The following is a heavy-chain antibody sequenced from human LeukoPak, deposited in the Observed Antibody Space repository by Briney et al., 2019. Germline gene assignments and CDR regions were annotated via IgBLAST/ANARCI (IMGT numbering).Heavy chain of an antibody. J-gene: IGHJ4*02. CDR1: GFTFSSYD. Sequence: GASLRLSCAASGFTFSSYDMSWVRQAPGKGLEWVSAISGSGGSTYYADSVKGRFTISRDNSKNTLYLQMNSLRAEDTAVYYCAKDLRWLQYGYWGQGTLVTVSS. CDR3: AKDLRWLQYGY. CDR2: ISGSGGST. D-gene: IGHD5-24*01. V-gene: IGHV3-23*01.